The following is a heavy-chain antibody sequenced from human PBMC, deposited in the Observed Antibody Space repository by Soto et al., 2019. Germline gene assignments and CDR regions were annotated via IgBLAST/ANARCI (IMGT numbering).Heavy chain of an antibody. CDR2: MNPNSGNT. CDR3: ARGTSSWSRITMIVVVIFDY. V-gene: IGHV1-8*01. J-gene: IGHJ4*02. CDR1: GYTFASYD. D-gene: IGHD3-22*01. Sequence: ASVKVSCKASGYTFASYDSKWVRQATGQGLEWMGWMNPNSGNTGYAQKFQGRVTMTRNTSISTAYMELSSLRSEDTAVYYCARGTSSWSRITMIVVVIFDYWGQGTLVTVSS.